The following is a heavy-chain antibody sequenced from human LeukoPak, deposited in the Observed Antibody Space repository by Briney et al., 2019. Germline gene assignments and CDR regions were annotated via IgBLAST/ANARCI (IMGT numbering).Heavy chain of an antibody. CDR3: ARHPDSSSWSGGMDV. CDR1: GYSFTSYW. V-gene: IGHV5-51*01. CDR2: IYPGDSDT. D-gene: IGHD6-13*01. Sequence: GESLKISCKGSGYSFTSYWIGWVRRMPGKGLEWMGIIYPGDSDTRYSPSFQGQVTISADKSISTAYLQWSSLKASDTAMYYCARHPDSSSWSGGMDVWGQGTTVTVSS. J-gene: IGHJ6*02.